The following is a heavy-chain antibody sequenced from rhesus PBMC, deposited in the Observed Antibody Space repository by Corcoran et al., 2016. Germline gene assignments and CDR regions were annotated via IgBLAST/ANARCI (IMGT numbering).Heavy chain of an antibody. CDR3: ASDHWGSVDY. Sequence: QVQLQESGPGLVKPSETLSVTCAASGGSFSNQYWSWIRQAPGKGLEWIGYILGIGSSTDYNPSLKSRVTLSVDTSKNQFSLKVNSMTAADTAVYYCASDHWGSVDYWGQGVLVTVSS. CDR1: GGSFSNQY. D-gene: IGHD7-45*01. J-gene: IGHJ4*01. CDR2: ILGIGSST. V-gene: IGHV4-169*02.